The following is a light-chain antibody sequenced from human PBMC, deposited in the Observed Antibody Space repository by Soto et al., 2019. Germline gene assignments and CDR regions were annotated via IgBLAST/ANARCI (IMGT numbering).Light chain of an antibody. CDR2: SNS. J-gene: IGLJ1*01. V-gene: IGLV1-44*01. Sequence: QSVLTQPPSASGTPGQRVTFSCSGSSSNIGGNTVSWFQHLPRTAPKLLIFSNSQRPSGVPDRFSGAKSGTSASLAISGLQSEDEATYYCATWDDGLSAYVFGTGTKLTVL. CDR1: SSNIGGNT. CDR3: ATWDDGLSAYV.